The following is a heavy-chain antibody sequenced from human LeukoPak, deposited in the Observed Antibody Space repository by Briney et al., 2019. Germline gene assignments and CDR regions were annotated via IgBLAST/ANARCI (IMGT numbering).Heavy chain of an antibody. D-gene: IGHD3-10*01. J-gene: IGHJ4*02. V-gene: IGHV3-15*01. CDR3: TTEVTMVRGVIIGFDY. CDR1: GFTFSNAW. CDR2: IKSKTGGGTT. Sequence: GGSLRLSCAASGFTFSNAWMSWVRQAPGKGLEWVGRIKSKTGGGTTDYAAPVKGRFTISRDDSKNTLYLQMNSLKTEDTAVYYCTTEVTMVRGVIIGFDYWGQGTLVTVSS.